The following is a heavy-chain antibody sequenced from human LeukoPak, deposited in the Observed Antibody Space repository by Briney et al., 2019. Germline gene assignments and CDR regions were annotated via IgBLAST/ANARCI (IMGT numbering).Heavy chain of an antibody. J-gene: IGHJ4*02. CDR3: ARETYDFWSGDY. D-gene: IGHD3-3*01. Sequence: PGGSLRLSCAASGFTFSSYSMNWVRQAPGKGLEWVSSISSSSSYIYYADSVKGRFTISRDNAKNSLYLQMNSLRAEDTAVYYCARETYDFWSGDYWGQGTLVTVSS. CDR2: ISSSSSYI. CDR1: GFTFSSYS. V-gene: IGHV3-21*01.